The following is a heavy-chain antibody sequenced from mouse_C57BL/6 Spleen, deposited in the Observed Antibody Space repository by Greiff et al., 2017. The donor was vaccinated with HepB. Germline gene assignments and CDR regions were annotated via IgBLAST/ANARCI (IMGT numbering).Heavy chain of an antibody. D-gene: IGHD4-1*01. V-gene: IGHV2-9*01. CDR2: IWGGGST. J-gene: IGHJ1*03. Sequence: QVQLKQSGPGLVAPSQSLSITCTVSGFSLTSYGVDWVRQPPGKGLEWLGVIWGGGSTNYNSALMSRLSISKDNSKSQVFLKMNRLQTDDTAMYYGAKRRGNWDGDYWYFDIWGTGTTVTVSS. CDR1: GFSLTSYG. CDR3: AKRRGNWDGDYWYFDI.